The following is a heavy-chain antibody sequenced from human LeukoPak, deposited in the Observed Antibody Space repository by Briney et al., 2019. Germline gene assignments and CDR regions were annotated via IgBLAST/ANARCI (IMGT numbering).Heavy chain of an antibody. V-gene: IGHV4-59*01. CDR3: ARDPIKDAFDI. J-gene: IGHJ3*02. CDR2: IYYSGST. CDR1: GGSISSYY. Sequence: SETLSLTCTVSGGSISSYYWSWIRQPPWKGLEWIGYIYYSGSTNYNPSLKSRVTISVDTSKNQFSLKLSSVTAADTAVYYCARDPIKDAFDIWGQGTMVTVSS.